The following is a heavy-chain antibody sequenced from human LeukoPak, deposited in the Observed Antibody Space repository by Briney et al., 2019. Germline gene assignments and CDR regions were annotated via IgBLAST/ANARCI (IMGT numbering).Heavy chain of an antibody. Sequence: GSLRLSCAASGFTFSSYSMNWVRQAPGKGLEWIGSIYYSGNIYYNASLKSQVSISIDTSKNQFSLKLTSVTAADTAVYYCARQTGSGLFILPGGQGTLVTVSS. CDR3: ARQTGSGLFILP. J-gene: IGHJ4*02. V-gene: IGHV4-39*01. D-gene: IGHD3/OR15-3a*01. CDR2: IYYSGNI. CDR1: GFTFSSYSMN.